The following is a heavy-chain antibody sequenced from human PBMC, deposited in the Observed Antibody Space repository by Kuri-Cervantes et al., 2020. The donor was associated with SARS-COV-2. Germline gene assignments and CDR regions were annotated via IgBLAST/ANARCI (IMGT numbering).Heavy chain of an antibody. CDR2: ISSSSYI. J-gene: IGHJ4*02. CDR1: GFTFSSYA. CDR3: AKGTTTYTSPFDY. V-gene: IGHV3-23*01. Sequence: GGSLRLSCAASGFTFSSYAMNWVRQAPGKGLEWVSSISSSSYIYYADSVKGRFTISRDNFMNMMFLQMSSLRADDTAVYYCAKGTTTYTSPFDYWGRGTLVTVSS. D-gene: IGHD1-14*01.